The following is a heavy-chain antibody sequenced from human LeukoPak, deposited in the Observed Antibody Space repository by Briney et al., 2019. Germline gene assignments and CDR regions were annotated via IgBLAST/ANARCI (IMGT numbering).Heavy chain of an antibody. D-gene: IGHD3-3*01. V-gene: IGHV4-61*02. CDR2: IYTSGST. J-gene: IGHJ4*02. Sequence: SQTPSLTCTVSGGSLSSGSYYWSWIRQPAGKGLEWIGRIYTSGSTNYNPSLKSRVTISVDTSQNQFSLKLSSVTAADTAVYYCARNVRYDFWSGYLDDYWGQGTLVTVSS. CDR1: GGSLSSGSYY. CDR3: ARNVRYDFWSGYLDDY.